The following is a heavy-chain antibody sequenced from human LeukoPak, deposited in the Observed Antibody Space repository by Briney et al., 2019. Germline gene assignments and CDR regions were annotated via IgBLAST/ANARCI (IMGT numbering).Heavy chain of an antibody. V-gene: IGHV3-74*01. D-gene: IGHD2-2*01. CDR2: INSDGSST. J-gene: IGHJ6*02. CDR3: ARQWAYCSSTSCYYYYGMDA. CDR1: GFTFSSYW. Sequence: GGSLRLSCAASGFTFSSYWMHWVRQAPGKGLVWVSRINSDGSSTGYADSVKGRFTISRDNVKNTLYLQMNSLRAEDTAVYYCARQWAYCSSTSCYYYYGMDAWGQGTTVTVSS.